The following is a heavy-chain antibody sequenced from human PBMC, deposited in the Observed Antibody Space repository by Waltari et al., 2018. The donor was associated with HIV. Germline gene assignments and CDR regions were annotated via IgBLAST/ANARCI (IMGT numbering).Heavy chain of an antibody. V-gene: IGHV3-15*01. CDR1: GFTFSDAW. CDR2: IKSNTDGETT. J-gene: IGHJ4*02. CDR3: TTVGGGTRDY. D-gene: IGHD3-16*01. Sequence: EVLLVESGGGLGKPGGSLRLSCAASGFTFSDAWMSWVRQAQGKGLEWVGRIKSNTDGETTDYAAPVKGRFTISRDDSKTTLYLEMNSLKTEDTAVYYCTTVGGGTRDYWGQGTLITVSS.